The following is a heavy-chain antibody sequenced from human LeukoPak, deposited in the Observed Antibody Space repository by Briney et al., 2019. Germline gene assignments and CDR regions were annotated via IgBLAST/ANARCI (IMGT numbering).Heavy chain of an antibody. CDR1: GGTFSSYA. Sequence: ASVKVSCKASGGTFSSYAISWVRQAPGQGLEWMGGIIPIFGTANYAQKFQGRVTITADESTSTAYMELSSLRSEDTAVYYCARVADLVIAPSGYFQHWGQGTLVTVSS. D-gene: IGHD2-21*01. V-gene: IGHV1-69*13. J-gene: IGHJ1*01. CDR2: IIPIFGTA. CDR3: ARVADLVIAPSGYFQH.